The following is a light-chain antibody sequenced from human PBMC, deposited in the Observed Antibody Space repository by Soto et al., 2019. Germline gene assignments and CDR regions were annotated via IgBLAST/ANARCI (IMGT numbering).Light chain of an antibody. CDR1: SSDVGVYNL. CDR2: EGS. J-gene: IGLJ1*01. Sequence: QSALTQPASVSGPPGQSITISCTGTSSDVGVYNLVSWYQQHPGKAPKLMIYEGSKRPSGVSNRFSGSKSGNTASLTISGLQAEDEADYYCCSYAGSSTFVFGTGTKVTVL. CDR3: CSYAGSSTFV. V-gene: IGLV2-23*03.